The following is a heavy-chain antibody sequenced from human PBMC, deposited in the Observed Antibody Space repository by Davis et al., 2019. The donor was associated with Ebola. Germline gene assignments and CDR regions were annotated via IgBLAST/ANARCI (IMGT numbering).Heavy chain of an antibody. D-gene: IGHD6-13*01. CDR3: ARDGDSSSWDGNWFDP. J-gene: IGHJ5*02. CDR1: GFTFSSYA. Sequence: PGGSLRLSCAASGFTFSSYAMSWVRQAPGKGLEWVSAISGSGGSTYYADSVKGRFTISRDDSKNTLYLQMNSLRAEDTAVYYCARDGDSSSWDGNWFDPWGQGTLVTVSS. V-gene: IGHV3-23*01. CDR2: ISGSGGST.